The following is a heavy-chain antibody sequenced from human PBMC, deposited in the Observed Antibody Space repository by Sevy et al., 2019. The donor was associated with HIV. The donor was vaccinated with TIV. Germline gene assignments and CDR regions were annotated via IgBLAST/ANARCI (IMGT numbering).Heavy chain of an antibody. J-gene: IGHJ6*02. CDR3: ARDRITTLGVVTNGLAV. D-gene: IGHD3-3*01. CDR2: INPNSRGT. Sequence: AAVKVSCKASGYTFTGYYMHWVRQAPGQGLERMGWINPNSRGTNYAQKFQGRVTMTRDTSISTAYMELSRLRSDDTALYYCARDRITTLGVVTNGLAVWGQGTLVTVSS. CDR1: GYTFTGYY. V-gene: IGHV1-2*02.